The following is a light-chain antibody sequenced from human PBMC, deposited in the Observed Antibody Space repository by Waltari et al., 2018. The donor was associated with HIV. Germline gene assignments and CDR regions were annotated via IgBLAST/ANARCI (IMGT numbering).Light chain of an antibody. CDR1: QSLKHTDGKTY. Sequence: DIVMTQTPPSLSVTPGQPASFSCNSSQSLKHTDGKTYLYWYLQRPGQSPQVLIYEASKRYAGVPDRFSGSGSGTHFTLKIARVEAEDVGSYYCMQSLNLLYTFGQGTKLNFK. V-gene: IGKV2D-29*02. CDR3: MQSLNLLYT. CDR2: EAS. J-gene: IGKJ2*01.